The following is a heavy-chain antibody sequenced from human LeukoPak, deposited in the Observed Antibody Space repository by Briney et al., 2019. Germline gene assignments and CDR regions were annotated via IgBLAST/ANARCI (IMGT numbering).Heavy chain of an antibody. Sequence: PGRSLRLSCAASGFTFSSYGMHWVRQAPGKGLEWVAVISYDGSNKYYADSVKGRFTISRDNSKNTLYLQMNSLRAEDTAVYYCAKAHPRYCSSTSCYPQLFDYWGQGTLVTVSS. CDR1: GFTFSSYG. CDR2: ISYDGSNK. J-gene: IGHJ4*02. D-gene: IGHD2-2*01. CDR3: AKAHPRYCSSTSCYPQLFDY. V-gene: IGHV3-30*18.